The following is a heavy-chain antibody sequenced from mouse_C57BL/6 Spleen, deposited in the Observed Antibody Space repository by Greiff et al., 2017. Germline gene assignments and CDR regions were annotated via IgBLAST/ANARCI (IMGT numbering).Heavy chain of an antibody. CDR1: GYSITSGYY. J-gene: IGHJ3*01. V-gene: IGHV3-6*01. CDR3: ARANYYDYDEGFAY. Sequence: EVHLVESGPGLVKPSQSLSLTCSVTGYSITSGYYWNWIRQFPGNKLEWMGYISYDGSNNYNPSLKNRISITRDTSKNQFFLKLNSVTTEDTATYYCARANYYDYDEGFAYWGQGTLVTVSA. D-gene: IGHD2-4*01. CDR2: ISYDGSN.